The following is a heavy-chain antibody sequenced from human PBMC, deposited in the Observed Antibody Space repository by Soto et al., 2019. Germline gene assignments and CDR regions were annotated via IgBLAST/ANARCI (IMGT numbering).Heavy chain of an antibody. CDR2: ISYDGSNK. V-gene: IGHV3-30-3*01. Sequence: QVQLVESGGGVVQPWRSLRLSCAASGFTFSSYAMHWVRQAPGKGLEWVAVISYDGSNKYYADSVKGRFTISRDNSKNTLYLQMNSLRAEDTAVYYCARVKCPSCYPVWFDPWGQGTLVTVSS. J-gene: IGHJ5*02. CDR1: GFTFSSYA. CDR3: ARVKCPSCYPVWFDP. D-gene: IGHD2-2*01.